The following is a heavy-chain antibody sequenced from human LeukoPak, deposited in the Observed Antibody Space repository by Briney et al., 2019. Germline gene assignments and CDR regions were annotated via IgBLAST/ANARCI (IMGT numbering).Heavy chain of an antibody. V-gene: IGHV3-23*01. CDR2: ISGSGGST. CDR1: GFTFSSYA. J-gene: IGHJ4*02. CDR3: VKDRSITTYYYDSSGYSQDY. D-gene: IGHD3-22*01. Sequence: GGSLRLSCAASGFTFSSYAMSWVRQAPGKGLEWVSAISGSGGSTYYADSVKGRFTISRDNSKNTLYLQMNSLRAEDTAVYYCVKDRSITTYYYDSSGYSQDYWGQGTLVTVSS.